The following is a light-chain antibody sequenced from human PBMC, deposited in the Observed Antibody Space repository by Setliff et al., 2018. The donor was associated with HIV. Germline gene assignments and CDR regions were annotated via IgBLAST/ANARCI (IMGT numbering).Light chain of an antibody. J-gene: IGLJ1*01. CDR2: EDD. CDR1: SGSITGSY. Sequence: NFMLTQPHSVSESPGKTVIISCTRSSGSITGSYVQWYQQRPGSSPTTVIYEDDQRPSGVPDRFSGSIDRSSNSASLTISGLQAEDEADYYCSSFTSSGTYVFGTGTKVTVL. CDR3: SSFTSSGTYV. V-gene: IGLV6-57*01.